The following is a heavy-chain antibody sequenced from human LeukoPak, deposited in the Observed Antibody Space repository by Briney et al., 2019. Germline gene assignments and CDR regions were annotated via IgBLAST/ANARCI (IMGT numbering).Heavy chain of an antibody. CDR1: GYSISSGYY. Sequence: SETLSLTCAVSGYSISSGYYWGWIRQPPGKGLEWIGSIFHSGSTYYNPSLKSRVTTSVDTSENHFSLNLRSVTAADTAVYYCARRRGSHYFDYWGQGTLVTVSS. CDR3: ARRRGSHYFDY. CDR2: IFHSGST. J-gene: IGHJ4*02. V-gene: IGHV4-38-2*01. D-gene: IGHD3-10*01.